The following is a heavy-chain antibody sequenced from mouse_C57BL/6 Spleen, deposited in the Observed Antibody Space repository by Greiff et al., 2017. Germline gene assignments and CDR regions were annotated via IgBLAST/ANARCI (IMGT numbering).Heavy chain of an antibody. CDR3: ARGYYDYDGYFDV. Sequence: DVMLVESGGGLVKPGGSLKLSCAASGFTFSSYTMSWVRQTPEKRLEWVATISGGGGNTYYPDSVKGRFTISRDNAKNTLYLQMSSLRSEDTALYYCARGYYDYDGYFDVWGTGTTVTVSS. J-gene: IGHJ1*03. CDR1: GFTFSSYT. D-gene: IGHD2-4*01. V-gene: IGHV5-9*01. CDR2: ISGGGGNT.